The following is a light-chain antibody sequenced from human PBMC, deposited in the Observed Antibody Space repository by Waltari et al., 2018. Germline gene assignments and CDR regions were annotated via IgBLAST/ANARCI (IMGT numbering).Light chain of an antibody. CDR1: PPNLGPGYD. V-gene: IGLV1-40*01. CDR3: QSYDGSLSGSKI. J-gene: IGLJ2*01. CDR2: DNN. Sequence: QSGLTQPPPWSGAPGQRVPISSPGSPPNLGPGYDVHGSQQVPGTAPKLVIYDNNNRPSGVPDRFSGSKSGTSASLAITGLQGEDEADYYCQSYDGSLSGSKIFGGGTKLTVL.